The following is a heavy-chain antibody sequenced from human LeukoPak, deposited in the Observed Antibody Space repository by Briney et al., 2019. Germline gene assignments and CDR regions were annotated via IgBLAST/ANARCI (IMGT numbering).Heavy chain of an antibody. D-gene: IGHD4/OR15-4a*01. CDR3: ASLDYLDY. CDR1: GGSISSSDW. CDR2: IYHSGST. Sequence: PSETLSLTCAVSGGSISSSDWWSWVRQPPGKGLEWIGEIYHSGSTNYNPSLKSRVTIPIDKSTNQFSLNLTSVTAADTAVYYCASLDYLDYWGQGTLVTVSS. J-gene: IGHJ4*02. V-gene: IGHV4-4*02.